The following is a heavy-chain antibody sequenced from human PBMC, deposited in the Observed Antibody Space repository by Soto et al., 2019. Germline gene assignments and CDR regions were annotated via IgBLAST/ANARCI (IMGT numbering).Heavy chain of an antibody. CDR1: GFTFSSYG. D-gene: IGHD6-19*01. J-gene: IGHJ4*02. V-gene: IGHV3-30*18. CDR2: ISYDGSNK. CDR3: AKDKTYSSGWRYLDY. Sequence: QVQLVESGGGVVQPGRSLRLSYAASGFTFSSYGMHWVRQAPGKGLEWVAVISYDGSNKYYADSVKGRFTISRDNSKNTLYLQMNSLRAEDTAVYYCAKDKTYSSGWRYLDYWGQGTLVTVSS.